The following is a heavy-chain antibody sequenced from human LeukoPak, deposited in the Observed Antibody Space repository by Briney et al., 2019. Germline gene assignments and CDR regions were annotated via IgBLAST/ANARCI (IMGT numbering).Heavy chain of an antibody. CDR1: GGSFSGYY. D-gene: IGHD4-17*01. J-gene: IGHJ4*02. CDR2: INHSGST. Sequence: SETLSLTCAVYGGSFSGYYWSWIRQPPGKGLEWIGEINHSGSTNYNPSLKSRDTISVDTSKNQFSLKLSSVTAADTAVYYCARGRGLATVTTLAYWGQGTLVTVSS. V-gene: IGHV4-34*01. CDR3: ARGRGLATVTTLAY.